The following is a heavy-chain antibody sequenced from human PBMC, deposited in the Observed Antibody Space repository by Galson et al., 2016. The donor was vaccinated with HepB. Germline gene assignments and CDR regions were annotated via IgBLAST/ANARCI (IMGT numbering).Heavy chain of an antibody. CDR1: GFSLSTSGVG. CDR2: IYWSEDK. D-gene: IGHD6-13*01. CDR3: AHHTLLSSHGLPANHFDY. Sequence: PALVKPTQTLTLTCTFSGFSLSTSGVGVGWIRQPPGKALEWLALIYWSEDKRYSPSLKSRLTITEDTSKNQVVLTMTNMDPVDTATYYCAHHTLLSSHGLPANHFDYWGQGTLVTVSS. V-gene: IGHV2-5*01. J-gene: IGHJ4*02.